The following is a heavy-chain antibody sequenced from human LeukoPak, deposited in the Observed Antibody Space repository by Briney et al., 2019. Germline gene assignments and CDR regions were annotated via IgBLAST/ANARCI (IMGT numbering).Heavy chain of an antibody. CDR1: GFSFSSHW. CDR2: IKHDGSEK. V-gene: IGHV3-7*01. D-gene: IGHD3/OR15-3a*01. CDR3: VKDGLWAD. Sequence: QAGGSLRLSCEASGFSFSSHWMDWVRQAPGKGLEWVANIKHDGSEKYFVDSVKGRFTISRDNSKNTLYLQMTSLRAEDTAVYYCVKDGLWADWGQGTLVTVSS. J-gene: IGHJ4*02.